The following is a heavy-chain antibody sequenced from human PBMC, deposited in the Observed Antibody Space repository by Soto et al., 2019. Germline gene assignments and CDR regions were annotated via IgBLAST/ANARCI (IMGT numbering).Heavy chain of an antibody. CDR2: IIPIFGTA. V-gene: IGHV1-69*13. J-gene: IGHJ4*02. D-gene: IGHD4-4*01. CDR1: GGTFSSYA. Sequence: SVKVSCKASGGTFSSYAISWVRQAPGQGLEWTGGIIPIFGTANYAQKFQGRVTITADESTSTAYMELSSLRSEDTAVYYCARARRHRVTVTTFSRFDYWGQGTLVTVSS. CDR3: ARARRHRVTVTTFSRFDY.